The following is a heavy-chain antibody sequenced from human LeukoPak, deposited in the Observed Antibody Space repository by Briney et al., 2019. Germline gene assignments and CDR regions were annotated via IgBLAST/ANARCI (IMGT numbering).Heavy chain of an antibody. Sequence: GGSLRLSCAASGFTFSSYAMHWVRQAPGKGLEWVAVISYDGSNKYYADSVKGRFTISRDNSKNTLYLQMNSLRAEDTAVYYCARVYDYVWGSYRWFDPWGQGTLVTVSS. CDR2: ISYDGSNK. CDR3: ARVYDYVWGSYRWFDP. V-gene: IGHV3-30-3*01. J-gene: IGHJ5*02. D-gene: IGHD3-16*02. CDR1: GFTFSSYA.